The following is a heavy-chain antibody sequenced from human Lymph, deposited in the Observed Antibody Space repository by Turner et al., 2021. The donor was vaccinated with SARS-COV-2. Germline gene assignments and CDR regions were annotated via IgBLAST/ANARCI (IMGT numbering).Heavy chain of an antibody. D-gene: IGHD1-26*01. J-gene: IGHJ6*02. CDR2: MNPNSGNT. CDR3: ARGRYSGGGMDV. Sequence: QVQLVQSGAAVPKPGAPVQVSCKAPGYPFPSYDIDWVRQATGQGLEWMGWMNPNSGNTGYAQKFQGRVTMTRNTSISTAYMELSSLGSEDTAVYYCARGRYSGGGMDVWGQGTTVTVSS. CDR1: GYPFPSYD. V-gene: IGHV1-8*02.